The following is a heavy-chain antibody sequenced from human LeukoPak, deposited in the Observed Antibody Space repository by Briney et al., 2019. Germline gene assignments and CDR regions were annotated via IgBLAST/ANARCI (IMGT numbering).Heavy chain of an antibody. CDR1: GGSISSSNW. J-gene: IGHJ3*02. CDR3: ARDQEGYDSSGYYYFDAFDI. CDR2: IYHSGST. D-gene: IGHD3-22*01. Sequence: PSGTLSLTCAVSGGSISSSNWWSWVRQPPGKGLEWIGEIYHSGSTNYNPSLKSRVTISVDKSKNQFSLKLSSVTAADTAVYYCARDQEGYDSSGYYYFDAFDIWGQGTMVTVSS. V-gene: IGHV4-4*02.